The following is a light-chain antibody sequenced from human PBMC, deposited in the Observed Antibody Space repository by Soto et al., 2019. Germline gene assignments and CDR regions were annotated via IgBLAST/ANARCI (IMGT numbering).Light chain of an antibody. J-gene: IGLJ2*01. Sequence: QSVLTQTPSVSGASGQKITMSCTGSSSDIGAGYDVHWYQQVPGAAPRLLIYADNNRPSGVPDRFSASKSGTSASLVITGLQGEDEANYYCQSYDTSLSGVIFGAGTKLTVL. CDR3: QSYDTSLSGVI. V-gene: IGLV1-40*01. CDR2: ADN. CDR1: SSDIGAGYD.